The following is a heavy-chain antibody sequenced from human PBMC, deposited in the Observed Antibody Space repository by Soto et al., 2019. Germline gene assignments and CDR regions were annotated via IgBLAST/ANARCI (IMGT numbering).Heavy chain of an antibody. CDR1: GGSFSGYY. V-gene: IGHV4-34*01. CDR2: INHSGST. D-gene: IGHD3-9*01. J-gene: IGHJ5*02. Sequence: SETLSLTCVDYGGSFSGYYWIWIRQPPGKGLEWIGEINHSGSTNYNPSLKSRVTISVDTSKNQFSLKLSSVTAADTAVYYCARGGVLRYFDWLVDWFDPWGQGTLVTVSS. CDR3: ARGGVLRYFDWLVDWFDP.